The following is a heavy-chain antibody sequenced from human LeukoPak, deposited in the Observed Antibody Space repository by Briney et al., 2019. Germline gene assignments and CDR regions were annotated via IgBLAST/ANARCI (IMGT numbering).Heavy chain of an antibody. D-gene: IGHD3-16*01. CDR2: IYNTGAT. J-gene: IGHJ4*02. CDR1: AFTVSSNY. CDR3: VGSLWGYQFDY. Sequence: HPGGSLRLSCAASAFTVSSNYMSWVRQAPGKGLEWVSVIYNTGATYYADSVKGRFAISRGNSNNTVFLQMNSLTAEDTAVYYCVGSLWGYQFDYWGQGTLVTVSS. V-gene: IGHV3-66*02.